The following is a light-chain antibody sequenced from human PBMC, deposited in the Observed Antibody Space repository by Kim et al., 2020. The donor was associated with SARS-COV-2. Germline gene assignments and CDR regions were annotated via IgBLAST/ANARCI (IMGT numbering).Light chain of an antibody. J-gene: IGLJ3*02. Sequence: NFMLTQPHSVSESPGKTVTISCTRSSGSIASNYVQWYQQRPGSAPTTVIYEDNQRPSGVPDRFSGSIDSSSNSASLTISGLKTEDEADYYCQSYDSSPWVFGGGTQLTDL. V-gene: IGLV6-57*04. CDR2: EDN. CDR3: QSYDSSPWV. CDR1: SGSIASNY.